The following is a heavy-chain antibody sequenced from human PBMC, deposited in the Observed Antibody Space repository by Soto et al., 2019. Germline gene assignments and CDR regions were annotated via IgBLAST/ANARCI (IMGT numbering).Heavy chain of an antibody. J-gene: IGHJ3*02. CDR1: GGSISHYP. D-gene: IGHD5-18*01. CDR2: TYFNGST. V-gene: IGHV4-59*01. CDR3: ARATVDTAMAPGHDAFDI. Sequence: PSETLSLTCIVSGGSISHYPWSWIRQSPGKGLQWIGYTYFNGSTKYNPSLRSRVSISVDMSKNRLSLTLTSVTAADTAVYYCARATVDTAMAPGHDAFDIWGQGTMVTVAS.